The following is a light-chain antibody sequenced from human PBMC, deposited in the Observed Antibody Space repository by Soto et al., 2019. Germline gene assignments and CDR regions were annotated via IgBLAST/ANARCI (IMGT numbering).Light chain of an antibody. CDR1: QSISIW. Sequence: DIQMTQSPSTLSASVGDRVTITCRASQSISIWLAWYQQKPGKAPHFLIYDASTLESGVQSRFSGSGSGIEFTLTIRSLRPDDFATYYCQQYDRYPLTFGGVTKVEIQ. J-gene: IGKJ4*01. V-gene: IGKV1-5*01. CDR3: QQYDRYPLT. CDR2: DAS.